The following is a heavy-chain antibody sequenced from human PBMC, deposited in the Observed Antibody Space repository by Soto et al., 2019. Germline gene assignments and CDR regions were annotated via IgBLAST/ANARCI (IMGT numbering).Heavy chain of an antibody. V-gene: IGHV3-66*01. CDR2: IYSGGST. Sequence: EVPLVESGGGLVQPGGSLRLSCAASGFTVSNNYMSWVRQAPGKGLEWVSVIYSGGSTYYADSVKGRFTISRDNSKNTLYLQMNSLRAEDTAVYYCASVPVAGTTRYFDLWGRGTLVTVSS. CDR1: GFTVSNNY. CDR3: ASVPVAGTTRYFDL. J-gene: IGHJ2*01. D-gene: IGHD6-19*01.